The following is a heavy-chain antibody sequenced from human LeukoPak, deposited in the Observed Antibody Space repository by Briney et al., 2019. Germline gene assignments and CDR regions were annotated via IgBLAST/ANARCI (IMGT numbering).Heavy chain of an antibody. CDR1: GYTFTNYY. Sequence: ASVKVSCKASGYTFTNYYMHWVRQAPGQGLEWKGIINPSGGSTNYAQKFQGRVTMTRDTSTSTVYMELSSLRSEDTAVYYCAREHSGYDSWGQGTLLTVSS. D-gene: IGHD5-12*01. CDR3: AREHSGYDS. J-gene: IGHJ5*02. CDR2: INPSGGST. V-gene: IGHV1-46*01.